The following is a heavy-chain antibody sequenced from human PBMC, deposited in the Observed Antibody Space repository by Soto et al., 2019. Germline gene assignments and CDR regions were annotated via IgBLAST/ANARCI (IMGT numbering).Heavy chain of an antibody. CDR1: GFTFSSYG. CDR3: AKGIGYCSSTSCAGDWFDP. CDR2: ISYDGSNK. D-gene: IGHD2-2*01. J-gene: IGHJ5*02. V-gene: IGHV3-30*18. Sequence: GGSLRLSCAASGFTFSSYGMHWVRQAPGKGLEWVAVISYDGSNKYYADSVKGRFTISRDNSKNTLYLQMNSLRAEDTAVYYCAKGIGYCSSTSCAGDWFDPWGQGTLVTASS.